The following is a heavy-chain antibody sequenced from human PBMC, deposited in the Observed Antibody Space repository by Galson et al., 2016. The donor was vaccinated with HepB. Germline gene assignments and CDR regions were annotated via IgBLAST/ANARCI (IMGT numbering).Heavy chain of an antibody. J-gene: IGHJ4*02. V-gene: IGHV3-23*01. Sequence: SLRLSCAASGFNFNNYAMTWVRQAPGKGLEWVSTVDGRGGRTFYADSVKGRFTISRDVSDNTLYLQMNSLRVEDTAVYFCAKDRGRAIFGVVDYWGQGTLVTVSS. CDR1: GFNFNNYA. CDR2: VDGRGGRT. CDR3: AKDRGRAIFGVVDY. D-gene: IGHD3-3*01.